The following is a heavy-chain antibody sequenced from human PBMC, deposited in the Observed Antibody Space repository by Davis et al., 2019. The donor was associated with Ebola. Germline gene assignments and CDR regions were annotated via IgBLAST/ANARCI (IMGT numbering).Heavy chain of an antibody. J-gene: IGHJ6*02. Sequence: SVKVSCKASGHTFTYRYVHWVRQAPGQALEWMGWITPFNGNTNYAQKFQDRVTMTKDRSMSTAYMELSSLRSEDTAVFYCARIILGRDFYGMDVWGQGTTVTVSS. CDR1: GHTFTYRY. V-gene: IGHV1-45*02. CDR2: ITPFNGNT. CDR3: ARIILGRDFYGMDV.